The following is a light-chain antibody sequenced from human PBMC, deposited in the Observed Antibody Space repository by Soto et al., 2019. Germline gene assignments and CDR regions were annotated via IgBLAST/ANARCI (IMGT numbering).Light chain of an antibody. CDR3: QSYDSSLSGLV. Sequence: QSVLTQQPSVSGAPGQRVTISCTGSSSNIGAGYDVYWYQQLPGTAPKLLIYGNSNRPSGVPDRFSGSKSGTSASLAITGLQAEDEADYYCQSYDSSLSGLVFGTGTKLTVL. J-gene: IGLJ1*01. CDR1: SSNIGAGYD. V-gene: IGLV1-40*01. CDR2: GNS.